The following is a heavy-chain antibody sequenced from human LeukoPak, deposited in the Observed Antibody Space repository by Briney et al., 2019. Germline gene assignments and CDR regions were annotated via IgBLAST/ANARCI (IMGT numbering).Heavy chain of an antibody. J-gene: IGHJ4*02. V-gene: IGHV3-7*01. Sequence: GGSLRLSCVASGFPFKGYWMTWVRQSPGKGLDWVANIKPDGSETNYLDSVKGRFTISRDNARDSLFLEMNNLRVDDTAVYYCARDGGELWPLDEWGEGILVTVSS. D-gene: IGHD3-10*01. CDR1: GFPFKGYW. CDR3: ARDGGELWPLDE. CDR2: IKPDGSET.